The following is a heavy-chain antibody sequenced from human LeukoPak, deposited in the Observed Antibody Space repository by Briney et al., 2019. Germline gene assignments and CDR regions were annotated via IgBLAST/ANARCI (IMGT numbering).Heavy chain of an antibody. CDR2: IYWDDDK. D-gene: IGHD2-2*01. J-gene: IGHJ6*03. V-gene: IGHV2-5*02. Sequence: SGPTLLHPTPTLTLTCTFSGFSLSTSGVGVGWIRQPPGKAREWLTLIYWDDDKRYRPSLKRRLNITKENAKRQVVITMTNMDPVDTATYYCAHRYCTTTSCYPYFYYYMDVWGKGTTVTVSS. CDR3: AHRYCTTTSCYPYFYYYMDV. CDR1: GFSLSTSGVG.